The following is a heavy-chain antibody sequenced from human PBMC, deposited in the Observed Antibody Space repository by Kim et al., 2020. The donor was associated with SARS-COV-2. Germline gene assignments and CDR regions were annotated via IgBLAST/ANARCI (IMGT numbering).Heavy chain of an antibody. D-gene: IGHD1-26*01. V-gene: IGHV3-9*01. CDR3: VSTINWERGFDY. CDR2: ISRNGDSI. J-gene: IGHJ4*02. CDR1: GFTFGNYA. Sequence: GGSLRLSCAASGFTFGNYAMYWVRQAPGKGLEWVSGISRNGDSIVYADSVKGRFTISRYNAKNSVSMEMNSLRTEDTAFYYCVSTINWERGFDYWGQGTLVTVSS.